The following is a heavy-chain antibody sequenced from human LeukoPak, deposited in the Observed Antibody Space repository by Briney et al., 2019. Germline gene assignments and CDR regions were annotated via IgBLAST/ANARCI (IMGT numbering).Heavy chain of an antibody. CDR1: GGSISSSSYY. Sequence: SETLSLTCTVSGGSISSSSYYWGWIRQPPGKGLGWIGSIYYSGSTYYNPSLKSRVTISVDTSKNQFSLKLSSVTAADTAVYYCARERTYGDYRGFGFDYWGQGTLVTVSS. V-gene: IGHV4-39*02. CDR3: ARERTYGDYRGFGFDY. CDR2: IYYSGST. D-gene: IGHD4-17*01. J-gene: IGHJ4*02.